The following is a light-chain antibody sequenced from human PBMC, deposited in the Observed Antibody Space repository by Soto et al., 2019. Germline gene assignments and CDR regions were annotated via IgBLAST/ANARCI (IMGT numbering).Light chain of an antibody. Sequence: DIQMTQSPSSLSASVGDRVTITCRASQSISSYLNWYQQKKGKAPKLLIYAASSLQSGVPSRFSSSGSGTDFTLTKSSLQPEDFATYYCQQSYSTPRTFGQGTKVEIK. CDR1: QSISSY. CDR3: QQSYSTPRT. V-gene: IGKV1-39*01. J-gene: IGKJ1*01. CDR2: AAS.